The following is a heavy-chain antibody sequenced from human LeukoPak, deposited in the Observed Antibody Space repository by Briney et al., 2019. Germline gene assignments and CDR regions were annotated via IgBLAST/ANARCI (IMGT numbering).Heavy chain of an antibody. D-gene: IGHD2-8*01. V-gene: IGHV4-39*01. CDR2: IYYSGST. CDR3: ASSLTNYYFDY. CDR1: GGSFSGYY. J-gene: IGHJ4*02. Sequence: SETLSLTCAVYGGSFSGYYWGWISQPPGKGLEWIGSIYYSGSTYYNPSLKSRVTISVDTSKNQFSLKLSSVTAADTAVYYCASSLTNYYFDYWGQGTLVTVSS.